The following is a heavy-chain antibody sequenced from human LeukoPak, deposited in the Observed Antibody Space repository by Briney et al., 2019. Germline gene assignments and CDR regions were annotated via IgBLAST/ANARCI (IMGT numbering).Heavy chain of an antibody. CDR3: ARRSSGTWWPFDS. CDR1: RFTFSNYW. J-gene: IGHJ4*02. D-gene: IGHD3-22*01. Sequence: GGSLRLSCEASRFTFSNYWMSWVRQAPGKGLEWVANIKDDGSQKNYIDSVKGRFTISRGNAKASLFLQMNSLSSEDTAVYYCARRSSGTWWPFDSWGQGTLVIVSS. CDR2: IKDDGSQK. V-gene: IGHV3-7*01.